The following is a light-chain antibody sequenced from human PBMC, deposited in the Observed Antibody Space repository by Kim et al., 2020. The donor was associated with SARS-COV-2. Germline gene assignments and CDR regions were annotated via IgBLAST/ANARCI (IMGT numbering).Light chain of an antibody. CDR2: DVA. CDR1: CIVVGVYYY. J-gene: IGLJ2*01. Sequence: LFSLSFTGACIVVGVYYYVAWSQQRTGTAPKLMIYDVALRPSGVSGRFSGPTSGDTACLTISGLQAEDETDYHCSSYPSIGTQVVFGGGTQLTVL. CDR3: SSYPSIGTQVV. V-gene: IGLV2-14*03.